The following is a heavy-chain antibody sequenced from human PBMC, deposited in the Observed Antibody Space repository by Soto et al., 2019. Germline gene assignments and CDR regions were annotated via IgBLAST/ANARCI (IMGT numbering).Heavy chain of an antibody. CDR3: VKRDLAY. J-gene: IGHJ4*02. CDR1: GFTFKSYA. V-gene: IGHV3-23*01. CDR2: ISDSGGST. Sequence: PGGSLRLSCAVSGFTFKSYAMSWVRQAPGKGLGWVSTISDSGGSTSYADSVKGRLTISRDNCMNKLYLQMDSLRVEDTAVYYCVKRDLAYWGQGTLVTVSS.